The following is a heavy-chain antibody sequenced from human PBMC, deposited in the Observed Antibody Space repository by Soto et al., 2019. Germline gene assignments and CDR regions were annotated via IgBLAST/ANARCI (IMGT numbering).Heavy chain of an antibody. CDR2: ITSGSCYT. CDR3: AREGGDYYANNY. J-gene: IGHJ4*01. CDR1: EFTFSRYS. Sequence: EVHLVESGGGLVTPGGSLRLSCAASEFTFSRYSMSWVRQAPGRGLEWVSSITSGSCYTFYVYSVKVLCTISRDNAKNSLYLHINSLRAEDTAVYFCAREGGDYYANNYWGHGTLVTVAS. V-gene: IGHV3-21*01. D-gene: IGHD2-21*01.